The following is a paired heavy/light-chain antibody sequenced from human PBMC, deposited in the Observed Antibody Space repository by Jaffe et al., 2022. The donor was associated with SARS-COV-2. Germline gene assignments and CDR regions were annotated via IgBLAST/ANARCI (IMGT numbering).Light chain of an antibody. J-gene: IGLJ3*02. CDR3: MIWHSSTWV. CDR1: SGINVGTYN. Sequence: QAVLTQPSSLSASPGASASLTCTLHSGINVGTYNIYWYQQKPGSPPRYLLRYKSDSDKQQGSGVPSRFSGSKDAAANAGILLISGLQSEDEADYHCMIWHSSTWVFGGGTKLTVL. V-gene: IGLV5-45*02. CDR2: YKSDSDK.
Heavy chain of an antibody. CDR2: MNPNTGNT. CDR3: ARNAPNTGDFHY. V-gene: IGHV1-8*01. CDR1: GYTFISYD. J-gene: IGHJ4*02. D-gene: IGHD2-8*02. Sequence: QVQLVQSGAEAKKPGASVKVSCKASGYTFISYDINWVRQAPGQGLEWLGWMNPNTGNTGYAQRFQGRVTLARDTSISTAYMVLTSLTSEDTAVYYCARNAPNTGDFHYWGQGTLVTVSS.